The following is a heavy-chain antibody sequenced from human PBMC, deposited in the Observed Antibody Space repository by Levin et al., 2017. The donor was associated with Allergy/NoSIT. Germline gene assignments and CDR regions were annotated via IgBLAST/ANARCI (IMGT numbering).Heavy chain of an antibody. D-gene: IGHD3-10*01. CDR2: MNDSGGT. CDR3: ARGPILHWFREYFDY. CDR1: GESFSDYY. V-gene: IGHV4-34*01. Sequence: SETLSLTCAVSGESFSDYYWSWIRQSPGKGLEWIGEMNDSGGTNDNPSLKSRVTMSVDTSKKQFSLKLSSMTAADTAVYYCARGPILHWFREYFDYWGQGTLVTVSS. J-gene: IGHJ4*02.